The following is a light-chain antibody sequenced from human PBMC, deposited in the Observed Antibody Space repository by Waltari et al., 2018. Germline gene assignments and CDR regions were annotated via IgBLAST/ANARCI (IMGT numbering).Light chain of an antibody. Sequence: SHVLTQPPLVSVAPGQTAKITCVGNSVGSESVHWYQQKSGRAPEVVVYDDSARPSGIPERMSGAKSGNTATLTIARVEAGDEADYYCQLWDGITDHWVFGGGTKVTVL. CDR2: DDS. CDR3: QLWDGITDHWV. V-gene: IGLV3-21*02. J-gene: IGLJ3*02. CDR1: SVGSES.